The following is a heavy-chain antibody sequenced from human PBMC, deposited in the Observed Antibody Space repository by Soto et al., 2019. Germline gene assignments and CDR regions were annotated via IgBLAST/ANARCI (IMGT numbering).Heavy chain of an antibody. CDR3: ARQVRAATPFLWFDP. J-gene: IGHJ5*02. CDR1: GGSISSYY. D-gene: IGHD2-15*01. Sequence: SETLSLTCTVSGGSISSYYWSWIRQPPGKGLEWIGYIYYSGSTNYNPSLKSRVTISVDTSKNQFSLKLSSVTAADTAVYYCARQVRAATPFLWFDPGGQETLVTVSS. CDR2: IYYSGST. V-gene: IGHV4-59*08.